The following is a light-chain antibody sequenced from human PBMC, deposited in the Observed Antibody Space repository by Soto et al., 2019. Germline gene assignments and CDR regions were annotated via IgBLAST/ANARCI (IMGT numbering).Light chain of an antibody. CDR3: TSHAGSSVV. V-gene: IGLV2-8*01. Sequence: QSVLTQPPSASGSPGQSVTISCTGSSSDVGGYNYACWYQQHPGKAPKLIIYEVTKRPSGVPDRFSGSKSGNTASLTVSGLQAEDEADYYCTSHAGSSVVFGGGTKLTVL. CDR1: SSDVGGYNY. CDR2: EVT. J-gene: IGLJ2*01.